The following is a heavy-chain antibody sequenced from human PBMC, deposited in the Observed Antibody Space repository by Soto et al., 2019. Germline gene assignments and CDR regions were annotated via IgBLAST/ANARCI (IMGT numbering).Heavy chain of an antibody. V-gene: IGHV1-18*04. J-gene: IGHJ6*02. CDR1: GYTFTTYG. D-gene: IGHD1-1*01. CDR3: ARDGERDTGLNFYYYLHGMDA. CDR2: ISPYNGTT. Sequence: ASVKVSCKASGYTFTTYGISWVRQAPGQGLEWMGWISPYNGTTKYAEKFQGEMTMTTDTATSTAYMDLKSLRSDDTAVYYCARDGERDTGLNFYYYLHGMDAWGQGTRVTVSS.